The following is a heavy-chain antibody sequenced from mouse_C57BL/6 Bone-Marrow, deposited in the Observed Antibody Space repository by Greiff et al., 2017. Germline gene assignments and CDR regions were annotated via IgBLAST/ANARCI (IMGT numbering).Heavy chain of an antibody. D-gene: IGHD1-1*01. V-gene: IGHV5-4*03. CDR2: ISDGGSYT. J-gene: IGHJ2*01. CDR3: ARAIYYSFDY. CDR1: GFTFSSYA. Sequence: EVNLVESGGGLVKPGGSLKLSCAASGFTFSSYAMSWVRQTPEKRLEWVATISDGGSYTYYPDNVKGRFTISRDNAKNNLDLQMSHLKSEDTAMYYCARAIYYSFDYWGQGTTLTVSS.